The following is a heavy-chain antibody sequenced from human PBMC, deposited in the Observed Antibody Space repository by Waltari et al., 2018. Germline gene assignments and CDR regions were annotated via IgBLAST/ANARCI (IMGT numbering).Heavy chain of an antibody. Sequence: QVQLQESGPGLVKPSETLSLTCTVSGYSISSGYYWGWIRQPPGKGLEWIGSIYHSGRTYYNPSLKSRVTISVDTSKNQFSLKLSSVTAADTAVYYCARTNYYFDYWGQGTLVTVSS. CDR2: IYHSGRT. D-gene: IGHD7-27*01. J-gene: IGHJ4*02. CDR3: ARTNYYFDY. V-gene: IGHV4-38-2*02. CDR1: GYSISSGYY.